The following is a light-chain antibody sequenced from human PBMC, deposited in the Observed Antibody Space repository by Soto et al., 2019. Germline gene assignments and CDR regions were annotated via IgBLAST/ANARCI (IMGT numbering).Light chain of an antibody. CDR3: QQLQSTPFT. J-gene: IGKJ3*01. CDR2: GAS. Sequence: PLTQSPSSLSASVGDRVTITCRASQDISRYLAWYQQRAGKAPKLLIYGASTLQSGVPSRFSGSGSGTEFTLTSSSLQPEDFATYHCQQLQSTPFTFGPGTTVDV. CDR1: QDISRY. V-gene: IGKV1-9*01.